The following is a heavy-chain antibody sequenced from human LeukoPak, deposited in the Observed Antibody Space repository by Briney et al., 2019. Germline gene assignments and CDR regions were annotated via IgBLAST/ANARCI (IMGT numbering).Heavy chain of an antibody. D-gene: IGHD4-23*01. CDR1: RFAFHNYA. CDR2: ISVDGGDI. J-gene: IGHJ3*01. Sequence: GGSLRLSCAASRFAFHNYAMTWLRQAPERGLEGVSSISVDGGDIKYTDSAKGRFTISRDNSKGTLYLQMDSLRVEDTAVYYCGNDPNGNFIGAFDFWGQGTMVTVSS. V-gene: IGHV3-23*01. CDR3: GNDPNGNFIGAFDF.